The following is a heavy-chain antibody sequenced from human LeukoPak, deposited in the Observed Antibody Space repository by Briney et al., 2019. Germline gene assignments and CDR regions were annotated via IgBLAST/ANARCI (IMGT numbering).Heavy chain of an antibody. J-gene: IGHJ4*02. Sequence: GGSLRLSCAASGFTFSSYWMHWVRQAPGKGLMWVSRINGDGSTTAYADSVQGRFTISRDNAKNTLYLEVNSLRAEDTAVYYCARDLYYGDYVFEFWGQGTLVTVSS. CDR3: ARDLYYGDYVFEF. D-gene: IGHD4-17*01. CDR2: INGDGSTT. CDR1: GFTFSSYW. V-gene: IGHV3-74*01.